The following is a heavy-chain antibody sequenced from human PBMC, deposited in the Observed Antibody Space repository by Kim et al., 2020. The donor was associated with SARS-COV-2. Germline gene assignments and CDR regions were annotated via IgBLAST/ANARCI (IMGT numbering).Heavy chain of an antibody. CDR3: AAPYYYDSSGHGDGMDV. V-gene: IGHV1-24*01. Sequence: ASVKVSCKVSGYTLTELSMHWVRQAPGKGLEWMGGFDPEDGETIYAQKFQGRVTMTEDTSTDTAYMELSSLRSEDTAVYYCAAPYYYDSSGHGDGMDVWGQGTTVTVSS. CDR1: GYTLTELS. CDR2: FDPEDGET. J-gene: IGHJ6*02. D-gene: IGHD3-22*01.